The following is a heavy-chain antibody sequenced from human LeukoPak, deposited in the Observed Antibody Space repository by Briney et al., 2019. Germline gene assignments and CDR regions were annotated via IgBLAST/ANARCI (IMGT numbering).Heavy chain of an antibody. CDR1: GLTFSRFW. V-gene: IGHV3-7*01. CDR3: ATLSYRRFDY. D-gene: IGHD1-14*01. CDR2: INEDGNEK. Sequence: PGGSLRLSCAASGLTFSRFWMIWTRQAPGKGLEWVATINEDGNEKWYADSVKGRFTISRDNARNSLYLQMNSLRAEDTAVYYCATLSYRRFDYWGQGALVTVSS. J-gene: IGHJ4*02.